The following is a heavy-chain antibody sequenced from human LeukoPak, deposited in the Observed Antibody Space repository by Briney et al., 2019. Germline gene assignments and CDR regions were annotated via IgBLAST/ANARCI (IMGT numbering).Heavy chain of an antibody. CDR2: IIPILGIA. CDR3: ARSYGSGSSNFDY. CDR1: GGTFSSYA. J-gene: IGHJ4*02. Sequence: SVKVSCKASGGTFSSYAISWVRQAPGQGLEWMGRIIPILGIANYAQKFQGRVTITADKSTSTAYMELSSLRSEDTAVYYCARSYGSGSSNFDYWGQGTLVTVSS. V-gene: IGHV1-69*04. D-gene: IGHD3-10*01.